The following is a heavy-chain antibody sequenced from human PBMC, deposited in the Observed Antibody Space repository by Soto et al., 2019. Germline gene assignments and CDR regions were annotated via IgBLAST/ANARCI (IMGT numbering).Heavy chain of an antibody. CDR1: GFTVSSNY. J-gene: IGHJ5*02. CDR3: VVAIDP. V-gene: IGHV3-53*01. Sequence: GGSLSLSCAASGFTVSSNYMNWVRQAPGKGLEWVSVIYSGGNAYYADSVKGRFTISRDNSKNTLYLQMNNLRAEDTAVYYCVVAIDPWGQGTLVTVSS. CDR2: IYSGGNA.